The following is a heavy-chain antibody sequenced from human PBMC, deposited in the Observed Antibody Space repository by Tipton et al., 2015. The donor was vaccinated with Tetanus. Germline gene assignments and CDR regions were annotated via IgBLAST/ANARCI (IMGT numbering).Heavy chain of an antibody. CDR3: ARVYYGSGSYYFDY. D-gene: IGHD3-10*01. CDR2: INHSGST. Sequence: TLSLTCAVYGGSFSVYYWSWIRQPPGKGLEWIGEINHSGSTNYNPSLKSRVTISVGTSKNQFSLKLSSVTAADTAVYYCARVYYGSGSYYFDYWGQGTLVTVSS. V-gene: IGHV4-34*01. CDR1: GGSFSVYY. J-gene: IGHJ4*02.